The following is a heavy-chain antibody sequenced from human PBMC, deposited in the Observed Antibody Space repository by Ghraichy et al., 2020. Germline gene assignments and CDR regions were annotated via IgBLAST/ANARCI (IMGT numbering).Heavy chain of an antibody. J-gene: IGHJ4*02. D-gene: IGHD3-22*01. CDR3: ARALYYYDSSGHVWSADDY. V-gene: IGHV1-69*02. Sequence: SVKVSCKASGGTFSSYTISWVRQAPGQGLEWMGRIIPILGIANYAQKFQGRVTITADKSTSTAYMELSSLRSEDTAVYYCARALYYYDSSGHVWSADDYWGQGTLVTVSS. CDR2: IIPILGIA. CDR1: GGTFSSYT.